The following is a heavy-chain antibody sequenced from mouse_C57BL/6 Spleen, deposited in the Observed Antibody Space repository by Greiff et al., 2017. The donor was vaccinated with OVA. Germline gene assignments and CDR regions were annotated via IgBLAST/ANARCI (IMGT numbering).Heavy chain of an antibody. J-gene: IGHJ1*03. CDR1: GYTFTSYC. Sequence: VQLQQSGAGLVKPGASVKLSCKASGYTFTSYCITWVQQRPGQGLEWIGTIYPGGGSTNYTEKVKGTATLTVDTSSSTAYMQLSSLTCEDAAVYYCARSKNWNFDGWGKGTTVTVSS. CDR3: ARSKNWNFDG. CDR2: IYPGGGST. V-gene: IGHV1-55*01.